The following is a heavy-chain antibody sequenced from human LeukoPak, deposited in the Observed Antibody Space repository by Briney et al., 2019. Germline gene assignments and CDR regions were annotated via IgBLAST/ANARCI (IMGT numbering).Heavy chain of an antibody. CDR2: IYYSGST. CDR1: GGSISSSSYY. Sequence: PSETLSLTCTVSGGSISSSSYYWGWIRQPPGKGLEWIGSIYYSGSTYYNPSLKSRVTISVDTSKNQFSLKLSSVTAADTAVYYCARGVVGYSSNWYGYFTYWGQGTLVTVSS. CDR3: ARGVVGYSSNWYGYFTY. J-gene: IGHJ4*02. D-gene: IGHD6-13*01. V-gene: IGHV4-39*01.